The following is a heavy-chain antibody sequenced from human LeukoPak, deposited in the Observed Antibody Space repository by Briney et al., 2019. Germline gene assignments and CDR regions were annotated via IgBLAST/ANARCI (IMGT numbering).Heavy chain of an antibody. Sequence: GGSLRLSCAASGFTFSSYGMHWVRQAPGKGLEWVAVIWYDGSNKYYADSVKGRFTISRDNSKNSLYLQMNSLRAEDTAVYYCARYGDLNVGAFDIWGQGTMVTVSS. V-gene: IGHV3-33*01. J-gene: IGHJ3*02. D-gene: IGHD4-17*01. CDR3: ARYGDLNVGAFDI. CDR1: GFTFSSYG. CDR2: IWYDGSNK.